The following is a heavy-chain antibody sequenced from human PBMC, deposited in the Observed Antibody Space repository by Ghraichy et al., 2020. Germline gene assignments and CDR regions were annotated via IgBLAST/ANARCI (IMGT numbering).Heavy chain of an antibody. CDR3: AHRRQLGSGYAGFDS. D-gene: IGHD5-12*01. V-gene: IGHV2-5*02. Sequence: LTLVKPTQTLTLTCTFSGFSLSTRGVGVGWIRQPPGKALEWLALIYWDDDKRYSPSLNTRVTITKDTSKNQVVLTMTNMDPVDTTTYYCAHRRQLGSGYAGFDSWGQGTLVTVSS. J-gene: IGHJ4*02. CDR1: GFSLSTRGVG. CDR2: IYWDDDK.